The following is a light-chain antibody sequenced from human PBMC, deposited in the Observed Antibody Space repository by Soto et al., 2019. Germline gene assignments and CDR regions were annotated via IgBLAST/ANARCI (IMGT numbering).Light chain of an antibody. V-gene: IGKV3-20*01. J-gene: IGKJ1*01. Sequence: EIVLTQSPDTMSLSPGERATLSCRASQSVGSNFLAWYQQRPGQTPRLLIYATSIRATGIPDRFTGSGSGADFTLTISSLQSEDFALYYCQQYHNLWTFGQGTKVDIK. CDR3: QQYHNLWT. CDR2: ATS. CDR1: QSVGSNF.